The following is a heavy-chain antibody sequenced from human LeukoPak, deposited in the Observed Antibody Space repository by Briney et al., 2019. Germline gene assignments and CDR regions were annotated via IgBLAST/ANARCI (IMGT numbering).Heavy chain of an antibody. V-gene: IGHV4-59*08. CDR1: GGSLSSYY. CDR3: ARRYASGSYGGWFDP. Sequence: SETLSLTCTVSGGSLSSYYWSWIRQPPGKGLEWIGYIYSRGLTRGSTNYNPSLKSRVTISVDTSKNQFSLKLSSVTAADTAVYYCARRYASGSYGGWFDPWGQGTLVTVSS. D-gene: IGHD3-10*01. J-gene: IGHJ5*02. CDR2: IYSRGLTRGST.